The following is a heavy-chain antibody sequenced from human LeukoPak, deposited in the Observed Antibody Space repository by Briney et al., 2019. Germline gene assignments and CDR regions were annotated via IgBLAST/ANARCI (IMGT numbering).Heavy chain of an antibody. D-gene: IGHD3-10*01. V-gene: IGHV4-39*07. CDR1: RAYIRHDDYY. CDR3: ARQSPYYYGSGSLNWFDP. Sequence: SETLSLTCSVSRAYIRHDDYYWVWIRQPPGKGLEWIGNVYKTGTTYFNPSLSSRVTMSVDTSKSHFSLRVTSVTAADTAVYYCARQSPYYYGSGSLNWFDPWGQGTLVTVSS. J-gene: IGHJ5*02. CDR2: VYKTGTT.